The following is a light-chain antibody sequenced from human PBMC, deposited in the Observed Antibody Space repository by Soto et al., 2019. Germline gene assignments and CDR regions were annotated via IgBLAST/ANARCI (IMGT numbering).Light chain of an antibody. Sequence: EIVLIQSPATLSLSPGERATLSCRASQSVSSYLAWYQQKPGQAPRLLIYDASNRATGIPARFSGSGSGTDFTLTISSLEPADFAVYYCQQRSNWPPYTFGQGTKLEIK. CDR2: DAS. CDR3: QQRSNWPPYT. J-gene: IGKJ2*01. CDR1: QSVSSY. V-gene: IGKV3-11*01.